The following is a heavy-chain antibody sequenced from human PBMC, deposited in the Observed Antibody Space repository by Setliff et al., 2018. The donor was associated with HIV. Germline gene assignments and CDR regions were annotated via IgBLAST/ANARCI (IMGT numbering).Heavy chain of an antibody. CDR3: ARDYCSGGSCYPGWVY. CDR1: FYSISSGLY. D-gene: IGHD2-15*01. Sequence: SETLSLTCAVSFYSISSGLYWGWIRQPPGQGPEWIGTIYHSGSPYYSPSLQSRVTISVDTSKNQFSLRLRSVTAADTAVYYCARDYCSGGSCYPGWVYWGQGTLVTVSS. J-gene: IGHJ4*02. V-gene: IGHV4-38-2*02. CDR2: IYHSGSP.